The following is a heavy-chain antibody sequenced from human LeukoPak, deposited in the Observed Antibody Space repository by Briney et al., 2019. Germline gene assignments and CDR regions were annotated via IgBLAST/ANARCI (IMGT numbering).Heavy chain of an antibody. V-gene: IGHV4-39*01. CDR2: IFYSGNA. D-gene: IGHD6-13*01. CDR3: ARRGITYSSSFFAF. Sequence: PSETLSLTCTVSGCSIGSSSYYWGWIRQPPGKGLEWIGHIFYSGNAYYNSSLKSRVTISVDTSNNQFSLHLSSVTAADTATYYWARRGITYSSSFFAFWGQGTLVTVSS. J-gene: IGHJ4*02. CDR1: GCSIGSSSYY.